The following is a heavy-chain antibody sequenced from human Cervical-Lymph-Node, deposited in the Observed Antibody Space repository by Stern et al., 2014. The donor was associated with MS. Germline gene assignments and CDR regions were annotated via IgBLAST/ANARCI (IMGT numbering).Heavy chain of an antibody. D-gene: IGHD2-2*01. V-gene: IGHV4-39*01. CDR2: VYYDGST. CDR3: ARSQDIVVVSAATVEGYYYFGMDV. Sequence: QLQLQESGPGLVKPSGTLSLTCTISGGSMKSRSYYWVWIRQPPGKGLEWIGSVYYDGSTYYNPSLTSRVTISEDKSKNQVSLQLSSAPAADTAVYYCARSQDIVVVSAATVEGYYYFGMDVWGQGTTVTVSS. J-gene: IGHJ6*02. CDR1: GGSMKSRSYY.